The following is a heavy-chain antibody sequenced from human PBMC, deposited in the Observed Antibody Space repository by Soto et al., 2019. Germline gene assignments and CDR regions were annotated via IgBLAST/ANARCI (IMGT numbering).Heavy chain of an antibody. CDR1: GYSFTSYW. CDR2: IYPGDSDT. CDR3: AKDPEYRTSSLRNYFEY. D-gene: IGHD6-6*01. J-gene: IGHJ4*02. Sequence: PGESLKISCKGSGYSFTSYWIGWVRQMPGKGLEWMGIIYPGDSDTRYSPSFQGQVTISADKSISTAYLQWSSLKASDTAMYYCAKDPEYRTSSLRNYFEYWGQGTPVTVSS. V-gene: IGHV5-51*01.